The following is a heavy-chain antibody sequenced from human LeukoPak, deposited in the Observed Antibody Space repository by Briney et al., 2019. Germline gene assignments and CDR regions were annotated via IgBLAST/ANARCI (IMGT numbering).Heavy chain of an antibody. CDR1: GGSISSYY. D-gene: IGHD3-22*01. J-gene: IGHJ4*02. Sequence: SETLSLTCTVSGGSISSYYWSWIRQPPGKGLEWIGYIYYSGSTNYNPSLKSRVTISVDTSKNQFSLKLSSVTAADTAVYYCARERYYYDSSGYYYPTYLDYWGQGTLVTVSS. CDR2: IYYSGST. V-gene: IGHV4-59*01. CDR3: ARERYYYDSSGYYYPTYLDY.